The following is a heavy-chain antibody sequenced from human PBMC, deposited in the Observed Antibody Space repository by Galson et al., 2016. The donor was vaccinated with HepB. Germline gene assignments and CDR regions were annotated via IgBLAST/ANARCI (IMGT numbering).Heavy chain of an antibody. CDR1: CVTFSSCW. CDR3: AREPFISPWDY. CDR2: GNVDGSGK. D-gene: IGHD2/OR15-2a*01. J-gene: IGHJ4*02. Sequence: SPRLSCAASCVTFSSCWKVWGRLAQGAGLGRVANGNVDGSGKTHVDSVKGRFTTFRENVKNSLYLQMNSLRVDDKAVYFCAREPFISPWDYWGPGTLVTVSA. V-gene: IGHV3-7*03.